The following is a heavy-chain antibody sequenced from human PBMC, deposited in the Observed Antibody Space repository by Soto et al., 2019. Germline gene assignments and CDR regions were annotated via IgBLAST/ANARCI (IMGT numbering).Heavy chain of an antibody. Sequence: QVQLVQSGAEVKKPGSSVKVSCKASGGTFSSYAITWVRQAPGQGLEWMGGIIPIFDSINYAQKFQGRVTITADESTSTAYMELTSLRSEDTAVYYCARARVYYYHYGMDAWGQGTTVTVSS. CDR1: GGTFSSYA. D-gene: IGHD6-6*01. CDR2: IIPIFDSI. J-gene: IGHJ6*02. CDR3: ARARVYYYHYGMDA. V-gene: IGHV1-69*01.